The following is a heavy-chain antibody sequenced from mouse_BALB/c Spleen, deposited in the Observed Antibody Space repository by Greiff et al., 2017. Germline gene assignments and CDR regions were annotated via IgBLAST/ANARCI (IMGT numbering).Heavy chain of an antibody. CDR1: GYAFSSYW. CDR3: ARGAYYGNYEGDYAMDY. Sequence: VQLQQSGAELVRPGSSVKISCKASGYAFSSYWMNWVKHRPGQGLEWIGQIYPGDGDTNYNGKFKGKATLTADKSSSTAYMQLSSLTSEDSAVYFCARGAYYGNYEGDYAMDYWGQGTSVTVSS. D-gene: IGHD2-10*01. J-gene: IGHJ4*01. CDR2: IYPGDGDT. V-gene: IGHV1-80*01.